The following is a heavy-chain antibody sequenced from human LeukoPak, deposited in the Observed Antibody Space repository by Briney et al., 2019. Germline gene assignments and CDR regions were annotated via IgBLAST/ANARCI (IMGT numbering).Heavy chain of an antibody. CDR3: ARPRLPDDYMDV. CDR2: INHSGST. V-gene: IGHV4-34*01. Sequence: SSETLSLTCAVYGGSFSGYYWSWIRQPPGKGLEWIGEINHSGSTNYNPSLKSRVTISVDTPKNQFSLKLSSVTAADTAVYYCARPRLPDDYMDVWGKGTTVTVSS. D-gene: IGHD6-25*01. CDR1: GGSFSGYY. J-gene: IGHJ6*03.